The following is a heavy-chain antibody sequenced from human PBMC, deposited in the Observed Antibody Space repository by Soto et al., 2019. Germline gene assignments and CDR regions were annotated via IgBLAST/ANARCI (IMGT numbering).Heavy chain of an antibody. J-gene: IGHJ5*02. CDR3: ARGVVVVAATSWFDP. CDR1: GGSISSGGYY. V-gene: IGHV4-31*03. CDR2: IYYSGST. D-gene: IGHD2-15*01. Sequence: QVQLQESGPGLVKPSQTLSLTCTVSGGSISSGGYYWSWIRQHPGKGLEWIGYIYYSGSTYYNPSLKSRGTISVDTSKNQFSLKLSSVTAADTAVYYCARGVVVVAATSWFDPWGQGTLVTVSS.